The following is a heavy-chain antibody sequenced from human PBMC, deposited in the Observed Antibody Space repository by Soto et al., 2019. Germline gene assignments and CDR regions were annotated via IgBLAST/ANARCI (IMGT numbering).Heavy chain of an antibody. J-gene: IGHJ6*04. CDR2: IYSGGST. CDR1: VFTVSSNY. D-gene: IGHD4-4*01. V-gene: IGHV3-53*01. Sequence: VGSLRRSCAPSVFTVSSNYLSCVRHSPGKWLEWVSVIYSGGSTYYADSVKGRFTISRDNSKNTLYLQMNSLRAEDTAVYYCARCRRTVPNYCYGMDIWGKWTTLTVYS. CDR3: ARCRRTVPNYCYGMDI.